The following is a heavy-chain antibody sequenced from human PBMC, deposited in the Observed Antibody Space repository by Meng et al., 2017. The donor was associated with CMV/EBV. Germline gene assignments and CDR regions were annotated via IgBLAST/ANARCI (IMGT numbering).Heavy chain of an antibody. Sequence: SLKISCAASGFTFDDYAMHWVRQAPGKGLEWVSGISWNSGSIGYADSVKGRFTISRDNAKNSLYLQMNSLRAEDTALYYCAKDGGPFDYWGQGTPVTVSS. CDR3: AKDGGPFDY. V-gene: IGHV3-9*01. J-gene: IGHJ4*02. CDR2: ISWNSGSI. D-gene: IGHD3-16*01. CDR1: GFTFDDYA.